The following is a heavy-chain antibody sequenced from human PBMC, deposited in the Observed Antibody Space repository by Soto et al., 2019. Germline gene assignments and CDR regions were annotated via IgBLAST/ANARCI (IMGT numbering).Heavy chain of an antibody. CDR3: ARVLVAGPYFDY. CDR2: ISAYNGNT. D-gene: IGHD6-19*01. Sequence: ASVQVSCKDCCSIIPSYGISWVRQAPGQGLEWMGWISAYNGNTNYAQKLQGRVTMTTDTSTSTAYMELRSLRSDDTAVYYCARVLVAGPYFDYCGQGLRVTVSA. CDR1: CSIIPSYG. J-gene: IGHJ4*02. V-gene: IGHV1-18*01.